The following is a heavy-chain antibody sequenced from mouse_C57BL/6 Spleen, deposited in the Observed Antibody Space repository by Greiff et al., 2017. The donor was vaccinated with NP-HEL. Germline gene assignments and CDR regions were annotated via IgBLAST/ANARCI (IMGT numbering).Heavy chain of an antibody. CDR1: GFTFSSYA. V-gene: IGHV5-9-1*02. J-gene: IGHJ3*01. D-gene: IGHD3-3*01. Sequence: EVKLVESGEGLVKPGGSLKLSCAASGFTFSSYAMSWVRQTPEKRLEWVAYISSGGDYIYYADTVKGRFTISRDNARNTLYLQMSSLKSEDTAMYYCTREGHDGFAYWGQGTLVTVSA. CDR3: TREGHDGFAY. CDR2: ISSGGDYI.